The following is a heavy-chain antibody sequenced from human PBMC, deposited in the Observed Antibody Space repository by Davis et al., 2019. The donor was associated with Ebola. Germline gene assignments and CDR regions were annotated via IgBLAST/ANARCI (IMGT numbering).Heavy chain of an antibody. V-gene: IGHV1-24*01. CDR1: AYTLTELS. CDR2: FDPEDGET. D-gene: IGHD5-18*01. CDR3: ARMDTAMDPFARYYGMDV. J-gene: IGHJ6*02. Sequence: ASVKVSCKASAYTLTELSMHWVRQAPGKGLEWMGGFDPEDGETNYAQKFQGRVTITADESTSTAYMELSSLRSEDTAVYYCARMDTAMDPFARYYGMDVWGQGTTVTVSS.